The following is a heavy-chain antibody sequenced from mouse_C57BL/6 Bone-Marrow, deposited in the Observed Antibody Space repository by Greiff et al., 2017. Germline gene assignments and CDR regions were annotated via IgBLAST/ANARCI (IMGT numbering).Heavy chain of an antibody. J-gene: IGHJ4*01. Sequence: QVQLKQPGAELVKPGASVKVSCKASGYTFTSYWMHWVKQRPGQGLEWIGRLHPSDSDTNYNQKFKGKATLTVNKSSSTAYMQLSSLTSEDSAVYYCAIEGFSYSNLYYYAMDYWGQGTSVTVSS. V-gene: IGHV1-74*01. CDR1: GYTFTSYW. CDR3: AIEGFSYSNLYYYAMDY. D-gene: IGHD2-5*01. CDR2: LHPSDSDT.